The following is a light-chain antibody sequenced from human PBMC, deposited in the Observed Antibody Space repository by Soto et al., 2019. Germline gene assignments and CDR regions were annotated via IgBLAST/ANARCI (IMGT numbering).Light chain of an antibody. CDR2: GAS. J-gene: IGKJ4*01. CDR1: QSVSSN. V-gene: IGKV3-15*01. Sequence: MTQSPTTLSASVGDRVTITCRASQSVSSNLAWYQQKPGQAPSLLIYGASTRATDIPPRFSGSGSGTEFTLTITSLQSEDFAVYYCQQYKNWPPLTFGGGTKVDIK. CDR3: QQYKNWPPLT.